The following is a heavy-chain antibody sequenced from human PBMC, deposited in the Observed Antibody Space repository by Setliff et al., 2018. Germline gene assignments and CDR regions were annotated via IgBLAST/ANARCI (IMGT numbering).Heavy chain of an antibody. CDR3: ARAGYSSSWIDY. V-gene: IGHV4-59*02. D-gene: IGHD6-13*01. CDR2: ISYSGSA. CDR1: GGSVSNHY. J-gene: IGHJ4*02. Sequence: PSETLSLTCSASGGSVSNHYWSWIRQPPRKGLEWVGTISYSGSANYNPSLKGRVSISTDKSKNQFSLKLSSVTAADTAVYYCARAGYSSSWIDYWGQGTLVTVSS.